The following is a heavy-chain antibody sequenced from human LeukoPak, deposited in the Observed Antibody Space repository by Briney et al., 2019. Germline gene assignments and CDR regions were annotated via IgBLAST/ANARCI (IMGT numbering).Heavy chain of an antibody. D-gene: IGHD1-7*01. CDR1: GFTFSDYY. CDR3: ARWGVLELVFDY. V-gene: IGHV3-11*06. Sequence: SGGSLRLSCAASGFTFSDYYMSWIRQPPGEGLEWVSYISSSSSYTNYADSVKGRFTISRDNAKNSLHLQMNSLRAEDTAVYYCARWGVLELVFDYWGQGTLVTVSS. CDR2: ISSSSSYT. J-gene: IGHJ4*02.